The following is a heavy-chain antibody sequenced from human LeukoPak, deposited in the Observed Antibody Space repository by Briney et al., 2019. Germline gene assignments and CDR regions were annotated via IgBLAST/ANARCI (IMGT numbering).Heavy chain of an antibody. CDR1: GGSISSYY. CDR3: ARGGIAAAGFDY. V-gene: IGHV4-59*12. D-gene: IGHD6-13*01. Sequence: PSETLSLTCTVSGGSISSYYWSWIRQPPGKGLEWIGYIYYSGSTYYNPSLKSRVTISVDTSKNQFSLKLSSVTAADTAVYYCARGGIAAAGFDYWGQGTLVTVSS. J-gene: IGHJ4*02. CDR2: IYYSGST.